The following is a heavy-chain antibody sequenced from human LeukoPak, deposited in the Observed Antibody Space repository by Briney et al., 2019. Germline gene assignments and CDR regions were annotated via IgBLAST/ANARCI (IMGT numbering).Heavy chain of an antibody. D-gene: IGHD6-13*01. CDR3: ARGGPGWDSSSWYNY. CDR1: GYTFTSYG. CDR2: ISAYNGNR. J-gene: IGHJ4*02. V-gene: IGHV1-18*01. Sequence: ASVTVSCKTSGYTFTSYGTIWVRQAPGQGLEWMGWISAYNGNRNYAQKLPGRVTMTTHTSTSTAYVELRSLRSDDTAVYYCARGGPGWDSSSWYNYWGQGTLVTVSS.